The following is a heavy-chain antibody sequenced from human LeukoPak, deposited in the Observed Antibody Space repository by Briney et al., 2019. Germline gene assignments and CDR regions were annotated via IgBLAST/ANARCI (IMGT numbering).Heavy chain of an antibody. V-gene: IGHV3-74*01. Sequence: GGSLRLSCGASGFIFTNYWMHWVRQAPGKGLVWVSRINGGVSSTSYADSVKGRFTISRDNARNTLYLQMNSLRAEDTAVYYCARDRVAFLDYWGQGTLVTVSS. CDR1: GFIFTNYW. CDR2: INGGVSST. CDR3: ARDRVAFLDY. D-gene: IGHD3-3*01. J-gene: IGHJ4*02.